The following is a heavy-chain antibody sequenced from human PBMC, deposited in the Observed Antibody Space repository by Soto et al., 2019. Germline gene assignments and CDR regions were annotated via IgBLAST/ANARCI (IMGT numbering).Heavy chain of an antibody. V-gene: IGHV4-4*02. Sequence: PSETLSVTCAVSGGSISSSNWWSWVRQPPGKGLEWIGEIYHSGSTNYNPSLKSRVTISVDKSKNQFSLKLSSVTAADTAVYYCARDRGNLEWQLGHYYFDYWGQGTLVTVSS. J-gene: IGHJ4*02. CDR1: GGSISSSNW. CDR3: ARDRGNLEWQLGHYYFDY. D-gene: IGHD6-6*01. CDR2: IYHSGST.